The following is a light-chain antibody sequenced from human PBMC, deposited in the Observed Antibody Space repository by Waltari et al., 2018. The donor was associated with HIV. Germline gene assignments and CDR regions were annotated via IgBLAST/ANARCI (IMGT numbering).Light chain of an antibody. CDR1: ALPRKY. V-gene: IGLV3-10*01. Sequence: SYELTQPPPVPVSPGQPARITSSGDALPRKYAYWYQQKSGQAPVLVIYEDNRRPSGIPERFSGSSSGTMATLTISGAQVEDEGDYYCYSTDDSGNPLAVFGGGTQLTVL. CDR3: YSTDDSGNPLAV. CDR2: EDN. J-gene: IGLJ7*01.